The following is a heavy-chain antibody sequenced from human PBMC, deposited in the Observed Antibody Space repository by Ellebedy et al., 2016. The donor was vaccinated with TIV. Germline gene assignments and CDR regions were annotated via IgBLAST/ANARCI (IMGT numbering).Heavy chain of an antibody. CDR1: GFTFTSSA. D-gene: IGHD1-26*01. CDR2: IVVGSGST. Sequence: AASVKVSCKAAGFTFTSSAIQWVRQARGQRLEWIGWIVVGSGSTSSAQKFQKRVAFTRDISTSTAYMELSSLTSEDTAVYYCAAERVAGSYWDYWGQGTLVTVSS. V-gene: IGHV1-58*02. CDR3: AAERVAGSYWDY. J-gene: IGHJ4*02.